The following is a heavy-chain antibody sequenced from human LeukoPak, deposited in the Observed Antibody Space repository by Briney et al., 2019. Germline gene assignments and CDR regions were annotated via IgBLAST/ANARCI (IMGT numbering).Heavy chain of an antibody. J-gene: IGHJ4*02. CDR3: TTLPDYDFWSGYFVSLDY. CDR1: GFTFSNAW. Sequence: PGGSLRLPCAASGFTFSNAWMSWVRPAPGKGLEWVGRIKSKTDGGTTDYAAPVKGRFTISRDDSKNTLYLQMNSLKTEDTAVYYCTTLPDYDFWSGYFVSLDYWGQGTLVTVSS. CDR2: IKSKTDGGTT. V-gene: IGHV3-15*01. D-gene: IGHD3-3*01.